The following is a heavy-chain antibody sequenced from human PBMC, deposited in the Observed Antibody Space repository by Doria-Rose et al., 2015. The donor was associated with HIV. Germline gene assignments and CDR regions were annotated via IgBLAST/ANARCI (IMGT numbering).Heavy chain of an antibody. J-gene: IGHJ4*02. CDR3: ARIKSSRWYHKYYFDF. Sequence: QESGPVLVKPTETLTLTCTVSGVSLSSPGMGVSWIRQPPGKALEWLANIFSDDERSYQTSLRSRLTISRRTSKSQVVLTMTDMDPVDTATYYCARIKSSRWYHKYYFDFWGQGTLVIVSA. V-gene: IGHV2-26*01. CDR2: IFSDDER. D-gene: IGHD6-13*01. CDR1: GVSLSSPGMG.